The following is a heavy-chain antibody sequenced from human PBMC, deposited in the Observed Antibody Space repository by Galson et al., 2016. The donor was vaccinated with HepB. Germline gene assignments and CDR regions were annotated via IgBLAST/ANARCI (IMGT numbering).Heavy chain of an antibody. V-gene: IGHV3-9*01. J-gene: IGHJ6*02. Sequence: SLRLSCAGYGFTFDDYTLHWVRQAPGRGLEWVSSISWNGYTINYADSVKGRFTISRDNAKKSLSLKMNSLRSEDTALYYCVKDTVKGYNGLDVWGQGTPVSVSS. CDR2: ISWNGYTI. CDR1: GFTFDDYT. CDR3: VKDTVKGYNGLDV.